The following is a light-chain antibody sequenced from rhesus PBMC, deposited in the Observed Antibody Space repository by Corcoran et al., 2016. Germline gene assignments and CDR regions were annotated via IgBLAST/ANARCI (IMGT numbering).Light chain of an antibody. CDR1: SSDIGGYNY. J-gene: IGLJ6*01. CDR3: CSYTTSSTFV. CDR2: GVS. V-gene: IGLV2S7*01. Sequence: QSAPTQPPSVSGSPGQSVTISCTGTSSDIGGYNYVSWYQQHPGKAPKLMIYGVSNRPSGVSDRFSGSKSGNTASLTISGLQAEDEADYFCCSYTTSSTFVFGSGTKLTVL.